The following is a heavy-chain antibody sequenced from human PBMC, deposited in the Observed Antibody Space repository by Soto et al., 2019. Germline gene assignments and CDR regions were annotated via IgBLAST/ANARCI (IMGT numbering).Heavy chain of an antibody. D-gene: IGHD3-3*01. CDR1: GGSISSSSYY. CDR3: VTSLNYDFWRDGGRHYYFDY. J-gene: IGHJ4*02. V-gene: IGHV4-39*07. CDR2: IYHSGST. Sequence: PSETLSLTCTVSGGSISSSSYYWGWIRQPPGKGLEWIGSIYHSGSTHYNPSLKNRVTISVDKSNNQFSLRLSSVTAADTAVYFCVTSLNYDFWRDGGRHYYFDYWGQGTLVTVSS.